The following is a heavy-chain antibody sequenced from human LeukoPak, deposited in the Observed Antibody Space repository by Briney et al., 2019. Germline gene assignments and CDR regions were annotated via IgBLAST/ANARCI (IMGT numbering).Heavy chain of an antibody. CDR1: GGTFSSYA. CDR2: IIPILGIA. J-gene: IGHJ4*02. V-gene: IGHV1-69*04. CDR3: ARYITAAGTIFDY. D-gene: IGHD6-13*01. Sequence: GSSVKVSCKASGGTFSSYAISWVRQAPGQGLEWMGRIIPILGIANYAQKFQGRVTITADKSTSTAYMELSSLRSEDTAVYYCARYITAAGTIFDYWGQGTLVTVSS.